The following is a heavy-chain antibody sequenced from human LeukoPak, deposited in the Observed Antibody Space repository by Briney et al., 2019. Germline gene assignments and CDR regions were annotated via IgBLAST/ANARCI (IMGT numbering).Heavy chain of an antibody. J-gene: IGHJ4*02. V-gene: IGHV4-31*03. Sequence: SETLSLTCTVSGGSISSGGYYWSWIRQHPGKGLEWIGYIYYSGSTYYNPSLKSRVTISVDTSKNQFSLKLSSVTAADTAVYYCARSLDSGYPGGRYSDYWGQGTLVTVSS. D-gene: IGHD5-12*01. CDR2: IYYSGST. CDR1: GGSISSGGYY. CDR3: ARSLDSGYPGGRYSDY.